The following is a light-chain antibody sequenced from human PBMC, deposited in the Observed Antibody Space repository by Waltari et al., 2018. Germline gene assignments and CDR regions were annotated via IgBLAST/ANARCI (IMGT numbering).Light chain of an antibody. CDR2: WAS. J-gene: IGKJ1*01. CDR1: QRVLSTSNNRNY. CDR3: QQYYSTPWT. V-gene: IGKV4-1*01. Sequence: DIVMTQSPDSLSVSLGVRATITCKSSQRVLSTSNNRNYLAWFHQRPGQPPKMLIYWASTRKSGVPDRFSGAGSGTDFTLTISSLQAEDVGMYYCQQYYSTPWTFGQGTRVEIK.